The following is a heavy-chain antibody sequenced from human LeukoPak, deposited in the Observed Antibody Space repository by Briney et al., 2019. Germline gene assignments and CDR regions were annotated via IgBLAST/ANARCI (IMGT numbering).Heavy chain of an antibody. CDR1: GYTFTSYD. V-gene: IGHV1-8*03. Sequence: GASVKVSCKASGYTFTSYDINWVRQATGQGLEWMGWMNPNSGNTGYAQKFQGRVTITRNTSISTAYMELSSLRSEDTAVYYCARSDYDFWSGPNDAFDIWGQGTMVTVSS. D-gene: IGHD3-3*01. J-gene: IGHJ3*02. CDR2: MNPNSGNT. CDR3: ARSDYDFWSGPNDAFDI.